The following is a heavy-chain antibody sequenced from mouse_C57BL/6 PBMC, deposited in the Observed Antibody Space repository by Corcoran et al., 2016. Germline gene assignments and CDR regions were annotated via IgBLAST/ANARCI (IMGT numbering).Heavy chain of an antibody. CDR2: IYWDDDK. V-gene: IGHV8-12*01. Sequence: QVTLKESGPGLLQSSQTLSLTCSFSGFSLSTSGMGVSWIRQPSGKGLEWLAHIYWDDDKRYNPSLKSRLTISKDTSRNQVFLKITSVDTADTATYYCARSYDGYPSWYFDVWGTGTTVTVSS. D-gene: IGHD2-3*01. J-gene: IGHJ1*03. CDR1: GFSLSTSGMG. CDR3: ARSYDGYPSWYFDV.